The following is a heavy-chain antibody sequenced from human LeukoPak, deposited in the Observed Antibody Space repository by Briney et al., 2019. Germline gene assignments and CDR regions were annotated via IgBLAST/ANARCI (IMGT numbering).Heavy chain of an antibody. V-gene: IGHV3-21*01. Sequence: PGGSLRLSCAASGFTFSSYGMHWVRQAPGKGLEWVSSISSSSTYIYYADSVKGRFTISRDNAKNSLFLQMNSLRAEDAAVYYCARETTVTTMDDYWGQGTLVTVSS. CDR1: GFTFSSYG. CDR2: ISSSSTYI. J-gene: IGHJ4*02. CDR3: ARETTVTTMDDY. D-gene: IGHD4-17*01.